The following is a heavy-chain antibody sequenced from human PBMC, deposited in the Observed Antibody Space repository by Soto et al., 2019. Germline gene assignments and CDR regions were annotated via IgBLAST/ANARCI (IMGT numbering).Heavy chain of an antibody. CDR2: ISAYNGNT. CDR1: GYTFTSYG. D-gene: IGHD6-13*01. Sequence: QVQLVQSGAEVKKPGASVKVSCKASGYTFTSYGISWVRQAPGQGLEWMGWISAYNGNTNYAQKLQGRVTMTTDTSTSTAYMELRSLRSDDTAVYDCARDIDPALITAAGSFFDPWGQGTLVTVSS. J-gene: IGHJ5*02. V-gene: IGHV1-18*01. CDR3: ARDIDPALITAAGSFFDP.